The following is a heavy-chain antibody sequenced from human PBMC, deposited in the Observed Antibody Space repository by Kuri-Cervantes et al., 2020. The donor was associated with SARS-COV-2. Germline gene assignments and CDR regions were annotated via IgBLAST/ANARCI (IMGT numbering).Heavy chain of an antibody. D-gene: IGHD6-19*01. J-gene: IGHJ3*01. CDR3: ARHEGYISGWLVAFDV. V-gene: IGHV4-4*07. CDR2: IYTSGST. Sequence: GSLRLSCTVSGGSISSYYWSWIRQPAGKGLEWIGRIYTSGSTNYNPSLKSRVTMSVDTSKNQFSLKLDSVTAADTSLYYCARHEGYISGWLVAFDVWGQGTMVTVSS. CDR1: GGSISSYY.